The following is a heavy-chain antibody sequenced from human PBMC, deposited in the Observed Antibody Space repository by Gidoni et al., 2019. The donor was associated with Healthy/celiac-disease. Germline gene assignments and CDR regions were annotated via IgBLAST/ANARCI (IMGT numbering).Heavy chain of an antibody. CDR2: ISGSGGNT. J-gene: IGHJ3*02. CDR3: AKVGWAGMRAFDI. Sequence: EVQLLESGGGLIQPGGSLRLSCAASGFTSSSYAMTWVRQAPGKGLEWVSIISGSGGNTYYADSVKGRFTISRDISKNTLYLQMNSLRADDTAVYYCAKVGWAGMRAFDIWGQGTMVTVSS. V-gene: IGHV3-23*01. D-gene: IGHD1-26*01. CDR1: GFTSSSYA.